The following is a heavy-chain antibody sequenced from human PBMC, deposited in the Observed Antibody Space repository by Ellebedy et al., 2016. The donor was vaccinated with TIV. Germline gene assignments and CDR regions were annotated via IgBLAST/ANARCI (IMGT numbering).Heavy chain of an antibody. Sequence: MPSETLSLTCAVSGGSLRGYYWSWIRKPPGKGLEWIGEINPSGVINYDPSLKSRVTISADTSKNQVSLRLSSVSAADTAIYFCAKGLGGLQLWFDPWGQGTLVTVSS. CDR3: AKGLGGLQLWFDP. CDR2: INPSGVI. J-gene: IGHJ5*02. CDR1: GGSLRGYY. D-gene: IGHD1-1*01. V-gene: IGHV4-34*01.